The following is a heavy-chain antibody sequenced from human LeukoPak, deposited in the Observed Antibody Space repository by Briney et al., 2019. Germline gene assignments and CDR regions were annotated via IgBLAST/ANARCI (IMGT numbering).Heavy chain of an antibody. D-gene: IGHD2-8*01. CDR3: AKDRCSNGVGCYYYYMDV. Sequence: PGGSLRLSCAASGFTFSSHTMTWVRQAPGKGLEWVSCINESGGSTYYADSVKGRFSISRDSSKNILYLQMNSLRAEDTAVYYCAKDRCSNGVGCYYYYMDVWGKGTTVTISS. CDR1: GFTFSSHT. CDR2: INESGGST. J-gene: IGHJ6*03. V-gene: IGHV3-23*01.